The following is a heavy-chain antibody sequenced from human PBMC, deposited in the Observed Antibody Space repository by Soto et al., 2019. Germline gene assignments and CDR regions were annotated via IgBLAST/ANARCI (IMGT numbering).Heavy chain of an antibody. Sequence: QLQLQESGPGLVKPSETLSLTCTVSGGSISSTTYFWGRIRQPPGKVLVWIGSTYYSGSTYYNPSLKSLVTRSVDTSKNPFSLKLKSVTAADTALYYFARNLGHCSGGSCYSGGGFDYWGQGTLVTVSS. D-gene: IGHD2-15*01. CDR1: GGSISSTTYF. CDR2: TYYSGST. V-gene: IGHV4-39*01. CDR3: ARNLGHCSGGSCYSGGGFDY. J-gene: IGHJ4*02.